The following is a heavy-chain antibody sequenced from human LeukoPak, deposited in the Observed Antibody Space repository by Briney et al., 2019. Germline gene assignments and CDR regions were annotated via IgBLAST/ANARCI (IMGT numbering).Heavy chain of an antibody. CDR3: AREDLYYYDSSGYFDWFDP. V-gene: IGHV3-48*03. Sequence: GGSLRLSCAASGFTFSSYEMNWVRQAPGKGLEWVSYISSSGSTIYYADSVKGRFTISRDNAKNSLYLQMNSLRAEDTAVYYCAREDLYYYDSSGYFDWFDPWGQGTLVTVSS. CDR1: GFTFSSYE. CDR2: ISSSGSTI. D-gene: IGHD3-22*01. J-gene: IGHJ5*02.